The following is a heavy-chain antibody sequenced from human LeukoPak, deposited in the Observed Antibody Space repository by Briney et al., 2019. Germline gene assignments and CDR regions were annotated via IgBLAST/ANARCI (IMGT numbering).Heavy chain of an antibody. V-gene: IGHV3-23*01. Sequence: PGGSLRLSCAASGFTFSSYAMSWVRQAPGKGLEWVSAISGSGGSTYYADSVKGRFTISRDNSKNTLYLQMNSLRAEDTAVYYCAKDGLVQIPYKIVVVVAATPPTFDYWGQGTLVTVSS. D-gene: IGHD2-15*01. CDR3: AKDGLVQIPYKIVVVVAATPPTFDY. J-gene: IGHJ4*02. CDR1: GFTFSSYA. CDR2: ISGSGGST.